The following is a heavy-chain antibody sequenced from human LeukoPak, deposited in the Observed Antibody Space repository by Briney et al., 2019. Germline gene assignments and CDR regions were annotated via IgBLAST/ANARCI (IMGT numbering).Heavy chain of an antibody. CDR2: LEPSGNER. J-gene: IGHJ4*02. Sequence: GGSLRLSCAVSGFTICRHFMGWVRHLPGKGLQCVAILEPSGNERNYVDSVKGRFSISRDNAQNSLSLQMNSLSADDTAVYYCARLGATSSGKYYFDYWGQGTLVTVPS. CDR3: ARLGATSSGKYYFDY. V-gene: IGHV3-7*01. D-gene: IGHD6-25*01. CDR1: GFTICRHF.